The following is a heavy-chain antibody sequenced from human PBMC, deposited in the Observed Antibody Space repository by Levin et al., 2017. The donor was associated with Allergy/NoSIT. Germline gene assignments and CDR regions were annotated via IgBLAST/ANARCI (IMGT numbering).Heavy chain of an antibody. Sequence: GESLKISCKASGYTFTSYYMHWVRQAPGQGLEWMGIINPSGGSTSYAQKFQGRVTMTRDTSTSTVYMELSSLRSEDTAVYYCARDHTVTRKVHQLMDYWGQGTLVTVSS. CDR1: GYTFTSYY. J-gene: IGHJ4*02. CDR3: ARDHTVTRKVHQLMDY. CDR2: INPSGGST. D-gene: IGHD4-17*01. V-gene: IGHV1-46*01.